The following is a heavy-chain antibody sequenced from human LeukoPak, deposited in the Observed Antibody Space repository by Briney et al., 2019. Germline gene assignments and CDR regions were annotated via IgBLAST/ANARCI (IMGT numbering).Heavy chain of an antibody. J-gene: IGHJ4*02. CDR2: IYYSGST. D-gene: IGHD3-22*01. CDR1: GGSVSSGSYY. V-gene: IGHV4-61*01. Sequence: SETLSLTYTVSGGSVSSGSYYWSWIRQPPGKGLEWIGYIYYSGSTNYNPSLKSRVTISVDTSKNQFSLKLSSVTAADTAVYYCAREGGDYDSSVDYWGQGTLVTVSS. CDR3: AREGGDYDSSVDY.